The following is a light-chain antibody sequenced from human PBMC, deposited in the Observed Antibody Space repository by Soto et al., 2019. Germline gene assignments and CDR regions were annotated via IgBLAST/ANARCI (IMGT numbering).Light chain of an antibody. V-gene: IGLV2-14*01. J-gene: IGLJ1*01. CDR1: SSDVGGYNF. CDR3: SSYTISTTDV. CDR2: DVS. Sequence: QSALTQPASVSGSPGQSITISCTGTSSDVGGYNFVSWYQQHPGKAPNLMIYDVSNRPSGVSNRFSGSKSGNTASLTISGLQAEDEADYYCSSYTISTTDVFGTGTKLTVL.